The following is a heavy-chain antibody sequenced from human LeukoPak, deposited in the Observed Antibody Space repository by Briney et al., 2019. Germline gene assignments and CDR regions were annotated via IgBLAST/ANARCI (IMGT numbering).Heavy chain of an antibody. CDR3: ARGSLVRGVILHY. V-gene: IGHV3-48*03. CDR2: ISSSGSTI. J-gene: IGHJ4*02. D-gene: IGHD3-10*01. Sequence: GGSLTLSCAASGFTFGSYEMSWVRQAPGKGLEWVSYISSSGSTIYYADSEKGRITISRNNAKNSLYQQMNSLRAEDTAVYYCARGSLVRGVILHYWGQGTLVTVSS. CDR1: GFTFGSYE.